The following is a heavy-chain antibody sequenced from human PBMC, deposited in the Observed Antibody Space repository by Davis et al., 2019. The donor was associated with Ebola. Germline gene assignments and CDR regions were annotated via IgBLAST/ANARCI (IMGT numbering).Heavy chain of an antibody. J-gene: IGHJ4*02. Sequence: SLKISCAASGFTFDDYAMHWVRQVPGKGLEWVSGITWNSANRGYADSVRGRFTISRDNAKNTLYLQMNSLRAEDTAVYYCARDFDKVRTWGQGTLVTVSS. D-gene: IGHD1-1*01. V-gene: IGHV3-9*01. CDR1: GFTFDDYA. CDR2: ITWNSANR. CDR3: ARDFDKVRT.